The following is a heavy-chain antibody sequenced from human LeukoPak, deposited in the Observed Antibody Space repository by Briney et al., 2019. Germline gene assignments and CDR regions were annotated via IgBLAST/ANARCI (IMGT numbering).Heavy chain of an antibody. V-gene: IGHV1-69*04. Sequence: VASVKVSCKASGGTFSSYAISWVRQAPGQGLEWMGRIIPILGIANYAQKFQGRVTITADKSTSTAYMELSSLRSEDTAVYYCARDRDTMVRGAPHNWFDPWGQGALVTVSS. CDR2: IIPILGIA. D-gene: IGHD3-10*01. CDR1: GGTFSSYA. CDR3: ARDRDTMVRGAPHNWFDP. J-gene: IGHJ5*02.